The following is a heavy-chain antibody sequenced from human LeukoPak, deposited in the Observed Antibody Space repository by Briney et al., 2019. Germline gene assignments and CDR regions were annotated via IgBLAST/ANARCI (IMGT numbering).Heavy chain of an antibody. V-gene: IGHV1-46*01. J-gene: IGHJ4*02. CDR2: IDPSGGST. CDR1: GYTFTSYY. Sequence: ASVKVSCKASGYTFTSYYMHWVRQAPGQGLEWMGIIDPSGGSTSYAQKFQGRVTMTRDMSTSTVYMELSSLRSEDTAAYYCARGYCSGGSCYDHDYWGQGTLVTVSS. D-gene: IGHD2-15*01. CDR3: ARGYCSGGSCYDHDY.